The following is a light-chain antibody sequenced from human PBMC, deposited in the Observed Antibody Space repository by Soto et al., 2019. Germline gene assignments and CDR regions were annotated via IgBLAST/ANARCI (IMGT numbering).Light chain of an antibody. J-gene: IGKJ1*01. CDR1: QSFNSIY. V-gene: IGKV3-20*01. CDR2: GAS. CDR3: HQYDSWT. Sequence: EIVLTRCAGTLSLSAGERGTLSCRASQSFNSIYLAWYQQKPGQAPRLLIYGASSRATGIPDRFSGSGSGTDFTLTISRLEPEDFAVNYCHQYDSWTFGQGTKVDI.